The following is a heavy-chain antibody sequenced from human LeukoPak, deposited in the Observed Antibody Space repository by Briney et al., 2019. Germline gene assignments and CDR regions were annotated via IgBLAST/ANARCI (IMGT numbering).Heavy chain of an antibody. Sequence: SETLSLTCNVSGGSISTYYWSWIRQPPGKGLEWIGYISDGGVTSYNPSLKGRVTISVDSPKNRFSLRLTSLTAVDTALYYWARHGGTLDYFDYWGPGSLVTVSS. CDR2: ISDGGVT. D-gene: IGHD1-26*01. CDR3: ARHGGTLDYFDY. V-gene: IGHV4-59*08. CDR1: GGSISTYY. J-gene: IGHJ4*02.